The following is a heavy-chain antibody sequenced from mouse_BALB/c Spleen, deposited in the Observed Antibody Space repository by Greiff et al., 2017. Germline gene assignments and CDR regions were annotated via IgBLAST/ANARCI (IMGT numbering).Heavy chain of an antibody. CDR2: IYPGSGNT. CDR1: GYTFTDYY. D-gene: IGHD2-1*01. Sequence: QVHVKQSGPELVKPGASVKISCKASGYTFTDYYINWVKQKPGQGLEWIGWIYPGSGNTKYNEKFKGKATLTVDTSSSTAYMQLSSLTSEDTAVYFCARNYGNSPWFAYWGQGTLVTVSA. V-gene: IGHV1-84*02. CDR3: ARNYGNSPWFAY. J-gene: IGHJ3*01.